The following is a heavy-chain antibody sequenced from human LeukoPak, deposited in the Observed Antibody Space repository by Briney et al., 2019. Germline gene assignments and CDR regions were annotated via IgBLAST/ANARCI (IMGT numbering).Heavy chain of an antibody. V-gene: IGHV4-39*07. Sequence: SETLSLTCTVSGGSISSSSYYWGWIRQPPGKGLEWTGSIYYSGSTYYNPSLKSRVTISVDTSKNQFSLKLSSVTAADTAVYYCARVHAIFGVVTEGYYFDYWGQGTLVTVSS. D-gene: IGHD3-3*01. CDR2: IYYSGST. CDR3: ARVHAIFGVVTEGYYFDY. CDR1: GGSISSSSYY. J-gene: IGHJ4*02.